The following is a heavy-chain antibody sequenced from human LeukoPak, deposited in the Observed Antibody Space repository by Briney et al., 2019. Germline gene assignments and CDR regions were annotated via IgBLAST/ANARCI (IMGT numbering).Heavy chain of an antibody. V-gene: IGHV3-7*01. CDR2: IKQEGSEK. Sequence: GGSLRLSCAASGFTFTSYGMSWVRQAPGKGLEWVANIKQEGSEKYYVDSVKGRFTISRDNAKNSLYLQMNSLRAEDTAVYYCARDTRRYYDFWSGYSYNWFDPWGQGTLVTVSS. CDR1: GFTFTSYG. J-gene: IGHJ5*02. D-gene: IGHD3-3*01. CDR3: ARDTRRYYDFWSGYSYNWFDP.